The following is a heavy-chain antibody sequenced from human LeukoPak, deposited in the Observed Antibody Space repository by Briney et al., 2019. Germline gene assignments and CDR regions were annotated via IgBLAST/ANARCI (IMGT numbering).Heavy chain of an antibody. V-gene: IGHV1-46*01. Sequence: ASVKVSCKASGYTFSTHYMHWVRQAPGQGLEWVGVINPSGGTTTYSQKFQGRVTMTRDTSTSTVYMELSSLRIEDTAVYYCSRDLGGSYNDYWGQGTMVTVSS. CDR1: GYTFSTHY. D-gene: IGHD1-26*01. J-gene: IGHJ4*02. CDR2: INPSGGTT. CDR3: SRDLGGSYNDY.